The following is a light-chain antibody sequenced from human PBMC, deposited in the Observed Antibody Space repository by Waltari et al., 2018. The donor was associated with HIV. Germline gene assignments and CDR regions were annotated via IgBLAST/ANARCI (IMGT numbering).Light chain of an antibody. CDR2: DVD. V-gene: IGLV2-14*03. CDR1: AGDFGLYNS. Sequence: AVTQPASVSGLPGQSTTLSCTGDAGDFGLYNSVSWYQQHSGNPPRLILYDVDSRASGVSDRFSGSMSGNTASLTISGLRAEDEGHYYCASFTGDDTVIFGGGTEVTVL. CDR3: ASFTGDDTVI. J-gene: IGLJ2*01.